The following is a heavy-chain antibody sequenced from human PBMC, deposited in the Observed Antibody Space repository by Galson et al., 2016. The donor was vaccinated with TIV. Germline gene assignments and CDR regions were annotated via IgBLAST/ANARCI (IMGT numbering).Heavy chain of an antibody. CDR1: GDSVSSDSAA. D-gene: IGHD3-10*01. CDR3: ARAAGRNGATCHATCESFDF. CDR2: TYYRSRWYY. V-gene: IGHV6-1*01. Sequence: CAISGDSVSSDSAAWNWVRQSPSRGLEWLGRTYYRSRWYYDYKVSVKSRITINPDTPKNQFSLQLNSVTPEDTAVYYCARAAGRNGATCHATCESFDFWGQATLVTVSS. J-gene: IGHJ4*02.